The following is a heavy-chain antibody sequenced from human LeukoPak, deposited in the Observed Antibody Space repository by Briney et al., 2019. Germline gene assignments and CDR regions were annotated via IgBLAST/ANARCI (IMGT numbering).Heavy chain of an antibody. V-gene: IGHV1-69*06. CDR1: GGTFSSYA. CDR3: ARVEPSLVEYAFDI. CDR2: IIPIFGTA. J-gene: IGHJ3*02. Sequence: ASVKVSCKASGGTFSSYAISWVRQAPGQGLEWMGGIIPIFGTANYAQKFQGRVTITADKSTSTAYMELSSLRSEDTAVYYCARVEPSLVEYAFDIWGQGTMVTVSS.